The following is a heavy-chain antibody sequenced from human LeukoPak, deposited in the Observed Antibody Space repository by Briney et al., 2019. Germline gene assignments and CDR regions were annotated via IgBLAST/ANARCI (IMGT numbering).Heavy chain of an antibody. CDR3: AKDPCSGGSCYSYYYYYMDV. V-gene: IGHV3-20*04. J-gene: IGHJ6*03. D-gene: IGHD2-15*01. CDR2: INWNGGST. Sequence: GGSLRLSCAASGFTFDDYGMSWVRQAPGKGLEWVSGINWNGGSTGYADSVKGRFTISRDNAKNSLYLQMNSLRAEDTALYYCAKDPCSGGSCYSYYYYYMDVWGKGTTVTVSS. CDR1: GFTFDDYG.